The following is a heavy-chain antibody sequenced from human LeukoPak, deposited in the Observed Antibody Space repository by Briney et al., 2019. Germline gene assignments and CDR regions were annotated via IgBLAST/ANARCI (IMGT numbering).Heavy chain of an antibody. CDR2: IYYSGST. J-gene: IGHJ3*02. CDR1: GGSISSSSYY. CDR3: ARDPGYSSGWYEGDAFDI. D-gene: IGHD6-19*01. V-gene: IGHV4-39*07. Sequence: SETLSLTCTVSGGSISSSSYYWGWIRQPPGKGLEWIGSIYYSGSTYYNPSLKSRVTISVDTSENQFSLKLSSVTAADTAVYYCARDPGYSSGWYEGDAFDIWGQGTMVTVSS.